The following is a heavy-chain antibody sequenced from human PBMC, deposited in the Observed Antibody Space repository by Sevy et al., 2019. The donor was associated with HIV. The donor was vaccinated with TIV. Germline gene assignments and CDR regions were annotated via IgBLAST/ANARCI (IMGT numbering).Heavy chain of an antibody. CDR1: GYTFTGYY. D-gene: IGHD4-17*01. CDR3: ARDSLTVTTPLYCYYGMDV. Sequence: ASVKVSCKASGYTFTGYYMHWVRQAPGQGLAWMGRINPNSGGTNYAQKFQGRVTMTRDTSISTAYMELSRLRSDDTAVYYCARDSLTVTTPLYCYYGMDVWGQGTTVTVSS. CDR2: INPNSGGT. V-gene: IGHV1-2*06. J-gene: IGHJ6*02.